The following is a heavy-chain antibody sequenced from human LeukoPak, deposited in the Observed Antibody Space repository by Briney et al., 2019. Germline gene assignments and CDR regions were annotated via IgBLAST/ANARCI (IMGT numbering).Heavy chain of an antibody. CDR3: ARAGTNGVCYMCGYYYGMDV. CDR1: GYTFTSYY. J-gene: IGHJ6*02. V-gene: IGHV1-46*01. Sequence: ASVKVSCKASGYTFTSYYMHWVRQAPGQGLEWMGIINPSGGSTSYAQKFQGRVTMTRDTSTSTVYMELSSLRSEDTAVYYCARAGTNGVCYMCGYYYGMDVWGQGTTVTVSS. D-gene: IGHD2-8*01. CDR2: INPSGGST.